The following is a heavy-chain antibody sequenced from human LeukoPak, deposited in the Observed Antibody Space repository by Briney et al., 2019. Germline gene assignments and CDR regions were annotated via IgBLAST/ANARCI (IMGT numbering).Heavy chain of an antibody. J-gene: IGHJ4*02. CDR3: TTVYCSGGSCGYWGY. CDR1: GFTFSSYE. V-gene: IGHV3-15*01. D-gene: IGHD2-15*01. CDR2: IKSKTDGGTT. Sequence: GGSLRLSCAASGFTFSSYEMNWVRQAPGKGLEWVGRIKSKTDGGTTDYAAPVKDRFTISRDDSKTTLYLQMNSLKTEDTAVYYCTTVYCSGGSCGYWGYWGQGTLVTVSS.